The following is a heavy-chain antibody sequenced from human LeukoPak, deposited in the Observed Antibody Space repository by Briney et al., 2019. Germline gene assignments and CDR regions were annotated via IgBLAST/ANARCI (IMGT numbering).Heavy chain of an antibody. J-gene: IGHJ4*02. CDR3: ARDRSYYDSSGYLV. CDR2: IYYSGST. V-gene: IGHV4-31*03. Sequence: SQTLSLTCTVSGGSISSGGYYWSWIRQHPGKGLEWIGYIYYSGSTYYNPSLKSRVTISVDTSKNQFSLKLSSVTAADTAVYYCARDRSYYDSSGYLVWGQGTRVTVSS. CDR1: GGSISSGGYY. D-gene: IGHD3-22*01.